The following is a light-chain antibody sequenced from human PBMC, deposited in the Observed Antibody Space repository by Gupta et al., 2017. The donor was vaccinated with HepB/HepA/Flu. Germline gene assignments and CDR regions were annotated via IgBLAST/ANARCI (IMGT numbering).Light chain of an antibody. CDR3: SAWDESLNGHI. J-gene: IGLJ1*01. V-gene: IGLV1-44*01. Sequence: QSVVTQPPSVSGTPGQRVTISCSGSNSNIGGNIVNWYQHVPGRAPKLLICSDNHRPSGVPDRFTGSKSGNSASLAISGLQSEDEADYYCSAWDESLNGHIFGTGTKVTVL. CDR2: SDN. CDR1: NSNIGGNI.